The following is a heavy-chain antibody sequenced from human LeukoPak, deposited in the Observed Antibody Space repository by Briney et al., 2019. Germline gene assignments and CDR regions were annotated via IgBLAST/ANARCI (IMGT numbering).Heavy chain of an antibody. J-gene: IGHJ3*02. D-gene: IGHD3-22*01. Sequence: SETLSLTCSVSGYSIANGYHWAWVRQPPGKRLEWLGSIYQSGSTYDNLSLKSRVTISVDTSKNQFSLKLTSVTAADTAVYYCARGPYKYDGSGAFDIWGQGTMVTVSS. CDR2: IYQSGST. V-gene: IGHV4-38-2*02. CDR1: GYSIANGYH. CDR3: ARGPYKYDGSGAFDI.